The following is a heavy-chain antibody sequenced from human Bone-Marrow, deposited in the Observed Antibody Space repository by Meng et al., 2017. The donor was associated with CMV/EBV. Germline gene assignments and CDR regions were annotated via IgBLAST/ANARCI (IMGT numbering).Heavy chain of an antibody. D-gene: IGHD6-13*01. J-gene: IGHJ4*02. CDR3: SRENGSSWYGWVNY. CDR1: GYTFTGYY. V-gene: IGHV1-2*02. CDR2: INPNSGGT. Sequence: ASVKVSCKASGYTFTGYYMHWVRQAPGQGLEWMGWINPNSGGTNYAQKFQGRVSMTRDTSISTAYMELSRLRSDDTAVYYCSRENGSSWYGWVNYWGQGTLVTVSS.